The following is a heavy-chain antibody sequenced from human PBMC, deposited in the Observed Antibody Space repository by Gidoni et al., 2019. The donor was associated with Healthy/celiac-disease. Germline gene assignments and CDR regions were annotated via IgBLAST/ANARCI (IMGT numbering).Heavy chain of an antibody. J-gene: IGHJ4*02. V-gene: IGHV4-38-2*02. CDR1: GYSISSGYY. D-gene: IGHD1-26*01. Sequence: QVQLQESGPGLVKPSETLSLTCTVSGYSISSGYYWGWIRQPPGKGLEWIGSIYHSGSTYYNPSLKSRVTISVDTSKNQFSLKLSSVTAADTAVYYCARDLKVGAPPPDYWGQGTLVTVSS. CDR2: IYHSGST. CDR3: ARDLKVGAPPPDY.